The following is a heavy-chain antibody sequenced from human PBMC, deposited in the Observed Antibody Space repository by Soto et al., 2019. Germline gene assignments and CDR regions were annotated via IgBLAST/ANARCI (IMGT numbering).Heavy chain of an antibody. CDR1: GGTISRYY. J-gene: IGHJ6*02. CDR2: MYNTGST. D-gene: IGHD2-21*02. Sequence: QVQLQESGPGLVKPSETLSLTCTVSGGTISRYYWSWIRQPPGKGLEWIGYMYNTGSTVYNPSFKTRVTIPVDTAQNFLSQKLISVSAAATAVYYCARDLGGYCGIDCYPPDVWVQGHTVTVSS. V-gene: IGHV4-59*01. CDR3: ARDLGGYCGIDCYPPDV.